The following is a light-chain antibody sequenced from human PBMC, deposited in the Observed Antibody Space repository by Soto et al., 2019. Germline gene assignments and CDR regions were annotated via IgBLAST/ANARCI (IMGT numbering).Light chain of an antibody. V-gene: IGKV1-5*01. Sequence: DIQVTQSPSSVSASVGDRVTITCRASQDIAGYLAWYQHKPGRTPELLIHGASRLQSGVPARFSGSVSGTEFTLTISRLQPDEWATYYGQHYNSYSEACGQGTKVDIK. CDR1: QDIAGY. CDR3: QHYNSYSEA. J-gene: IGKJ1*01. CDR2: GAS.